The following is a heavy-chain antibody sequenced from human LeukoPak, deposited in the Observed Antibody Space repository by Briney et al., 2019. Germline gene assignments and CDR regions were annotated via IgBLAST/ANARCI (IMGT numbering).Heavy chain of an antibody. J-gene: IGHJ6*02. D-gene: IGHD2-2*01. CDR1: GFTFSSYG. V-gene: IGHV3-33*08. Sequence: PGGSLRLSCAASGFTFSSYGMHWVRQAPGKGLEWVAVIWFDGSNKHYADSVKGRFSISRDNSENTLYLQMNSLRAEDTAVYYCARDPSYCSSTNCYVGSPLYYYYPMDVWGQGTTVTVSS. CDR3: ARDPSYCSSTNCYVGSPLYYYYPMDV. CDR2: IWFDGSNK.